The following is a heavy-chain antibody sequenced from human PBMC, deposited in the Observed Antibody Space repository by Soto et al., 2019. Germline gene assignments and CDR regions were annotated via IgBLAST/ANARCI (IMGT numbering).Heavy chain of an antibody. CDR2: IYHSGST. V-gene: IGHV4-30-2*01. Sequence: QLQLQESGSGLVKPSQTLSLTCAVSGGSISSGGYSWSWIRQPPGKGLEWIGYIYHSGSTYYNPYLKSRVTMSVARSKNQFSLKLGSVAAADTAVYYCAAGGGLPRYYWGQGTLVTVSS. J-gene: IGHJ4*02. D-gene: IGHD5-12*01. CDR3: AAGGGLPRYY. CDR1: GGSISSGGYS.